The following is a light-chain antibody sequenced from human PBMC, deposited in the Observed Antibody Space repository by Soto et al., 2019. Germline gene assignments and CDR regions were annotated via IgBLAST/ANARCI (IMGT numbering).Light chain of an antibody. V-gene: IGKV4-1*01. Sequence: DIVMTQSPDSLAVSLGERATINCKSSQSVLYSHNKKNYLAWYQQKSGQPPKLLMYWASTRDSGVPDRFSGSGSGTDLTLTISSLQAEDVAVYYCQQYYSTPRTFGQGTRLEIK. J-gene: IGKJ2*01. CDR3: QQYYSTPRT. CDR2: WAS. CDR1: QSVLYSHNKKNY.